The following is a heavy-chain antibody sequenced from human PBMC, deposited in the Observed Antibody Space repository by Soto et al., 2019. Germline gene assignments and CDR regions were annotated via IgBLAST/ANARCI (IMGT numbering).Heavy chain of an antibody. CDR1: GYSFSSYW. CDR3: ARQAIFGVIIIAFDI. Sequence: GESLKISCKGSGYSFSSYWITWVRQMPGKGLEWMGRIDPSDSYTNYSPSFQGHVTISADKSISTAYLQWSSLRASDTAMYYCARQAIFGVIIIAFDIWGQGTMVTVSS. J-gene: IGHJ3*02. D-gene: IGHD3-3*01. CDR2: IDPSDSYT. V-gene: IGHV5-10-1*01.